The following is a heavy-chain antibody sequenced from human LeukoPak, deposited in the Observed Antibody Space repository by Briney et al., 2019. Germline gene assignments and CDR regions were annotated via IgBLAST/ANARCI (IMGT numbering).Heavy chain of an antibody. J-gene: IGHJ4*02. D-gene: IGHD2-21*01. Sequence: PSETLSLTCTVSGGSISSYYWSWIRQPAGKGLEWIGRLYTSGSTNYNPSLKSRVTMSVDTSKNQFSLKLSSVTAADTAVYYCARECGGECYSHPFDYWGQGTLVTVSS. CDR2: LYTSGST. CDR1: GGSISSYY. CDR3: ARECGGECYSHPFDY. V-gene: IGHV4-4*07.